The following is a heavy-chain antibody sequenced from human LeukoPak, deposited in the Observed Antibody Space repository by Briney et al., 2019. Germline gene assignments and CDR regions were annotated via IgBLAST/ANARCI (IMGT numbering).Heavy chain of an antibody. Sequence: GGSLRLSCAASGFSFSEYYMTWIRQAPGKGLEWVSNLSSSGRYTNYADSVRGRFTISRDNAKKSLYLQMNSLRAEDTAVCYCARAFYGDLDYWGQGTLVTVSS. CDR1: GFSFSEYY. CDR2: LSSSGRYT. V-gene: IGHV3-11*05. CDR3: ARAFYGDLDY. J-gene: IGHJ4*02. D-gene: IGHD4-17*01.